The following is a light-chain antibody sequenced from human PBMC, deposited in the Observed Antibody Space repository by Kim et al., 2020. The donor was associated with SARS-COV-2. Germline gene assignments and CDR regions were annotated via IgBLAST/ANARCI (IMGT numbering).Light chain of an antibody. Sequence: SMSPGQTASITCSGDKLGDKYACWYQKKPGQSPVLVIYQDTKRPSGIPERFSGSNSGNTATLTISGTQAMDEADYYCQAWDRRTVVFGGGTQLTVL. CDR2: QDT. CDR1: KLGDKY. CDR3: QAWDRRTVV. J-gene: IGLJ2*01. V-gene: IGLV3-1*01.